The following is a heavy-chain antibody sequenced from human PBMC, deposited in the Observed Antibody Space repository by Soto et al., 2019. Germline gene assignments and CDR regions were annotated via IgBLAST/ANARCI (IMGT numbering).Heavy chain of an antibody. CDR2: ISGSGGST. CDR1: GFTFSSYA. CDR3: VHYDFSSGYYNFDY. D-gene: IGHD3-3*01. J-gene: IGHJ4*02. Sequence: EVQLLESGGGLVQPGGSLRLSCAASGFTFSSYAMSWVRQAPGKGLEWVSAISGSGGSTYYADSVKGRFTISRDNSKNTLYLQMNSLRAEDTAVYHPVHYDFSSGYYNFDYWGQGTLVTVSS. V-gene: IGHV3-23*01.